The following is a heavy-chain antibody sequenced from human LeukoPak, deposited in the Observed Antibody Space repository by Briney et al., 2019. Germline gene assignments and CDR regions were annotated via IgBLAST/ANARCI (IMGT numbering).Heavy chain of an antibody. J-gene: IGHJ5*02. CDR3: ARDFWSGFYTPYNWFDP. Sequence: GGSLRLSCAASGFTFSDYYLSWIRQAPGKGLEWVSYISSSGSSIYYADSVKGRFTISRDNGKNSLYLQMNSLRAEDTAVYYCARDFWSGFYTPYNWFDPWGQGTPVTVSS. D-gene: IGHD3-3*01. CDR2: ISSSGSSI. V-gene: IGHV3-11*01. CDR1: GFTFSDYY.